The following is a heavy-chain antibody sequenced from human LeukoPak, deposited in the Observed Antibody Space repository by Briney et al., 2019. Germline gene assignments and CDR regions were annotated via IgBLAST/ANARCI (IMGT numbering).Heavy chain of an antibody. Sequence: GRSLRLSCAASGFTFDDYAMHWVRQAPGKGLEWVSGISWNSGSIGYADSVKGRFTISRDNAKNSLYLQMNSLRAEDTALYYCAKDLHSSPYYGMDVWGQGTTVTVSS. CDR2: ISWNSGSI. J-gene: IGHJ6*02. D-gene: IGHD6-13*01. CDR1: GFTFDDYA. V-gene: IGHV3-9*01. CDR3: AKDLHSSPYYGMDV.